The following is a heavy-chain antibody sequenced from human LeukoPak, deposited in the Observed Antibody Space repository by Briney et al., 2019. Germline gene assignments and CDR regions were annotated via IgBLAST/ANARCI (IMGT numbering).Heavy chain of an antibody. J-gene: IGHJ4*02. CDR3: VRGYCTNGVCYDY. CDR1: GFTVSSNY. D-gene: IGHD2-8*01. V-gene: IGHV3-53*01. CDR2: IYSGGST. Sequence: PGGSLRLSCAASGFTVSSNYMSWVRQAPGKGLEWVSVIYSGGSTYYADSVKGRFTISRDNSKNTLYLQMNSLRAEDTAVYYCVRGYCTNGVCYDYWGQGTLVTVSS.